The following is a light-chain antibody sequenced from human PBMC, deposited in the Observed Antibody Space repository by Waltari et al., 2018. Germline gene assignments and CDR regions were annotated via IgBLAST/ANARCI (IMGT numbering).Light chain of an antibody. Sequence: SYELTQPPSVSVSPGQTASFTCSGDKLGDKYTSWYQQRPGQSPMLVIYQDNKRPSGIPERFSGSSSGYTATLTISGTQSLDEADYYCQAWDSSTVVFGGGTKLTVL. CDR3: QAWDSSTVV. CDR1: KLGDKY. V-gene: IGLV3-1*01. CDR2: QDN. J-gene: IGLJ2*01.